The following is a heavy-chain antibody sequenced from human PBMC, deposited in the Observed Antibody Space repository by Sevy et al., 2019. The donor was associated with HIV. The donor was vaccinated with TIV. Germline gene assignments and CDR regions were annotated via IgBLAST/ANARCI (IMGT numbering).Heavy chain of an antibody. V-gene: IGHV4-31*03. Sequence: TLSLTCTVSGGSISSGGYYWSWIRQHPGKGLEWIGYIYYSGSTYYNPSLKSRVTISVDTSKNQFSLKLSSVTAADTAVYYCARYPNWNDGRVYWGQGTLVTVSS. CDR2: IYYSGST. D-gene: IGHD1-1*01. J-gene: IGHJ4*02. CDR1: GGSISSGGYY. CDR3: ARYPNWNDGRVY.